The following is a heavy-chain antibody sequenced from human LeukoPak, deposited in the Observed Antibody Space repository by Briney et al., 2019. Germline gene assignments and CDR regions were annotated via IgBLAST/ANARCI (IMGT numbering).Heavy chain of an antibody. J-gene: IGHJ4*02. CDR1: GFTFSSYS. CDR2: ISSSSSTM. D-gene: IGHD3-3*01. V-gene: IGHV3-48*01. CDR3: ARDDFWSGKPDY. Sequence: GGSLRLSCAASGFTFSSYSMNWVRQAPGKGLEWVSYISSSSSTMYYADSVKGRFTISRHNAKNSLYLQMNSLRAKDTAVYYCARDDFWSGKPDYWGQGALVTVSS.